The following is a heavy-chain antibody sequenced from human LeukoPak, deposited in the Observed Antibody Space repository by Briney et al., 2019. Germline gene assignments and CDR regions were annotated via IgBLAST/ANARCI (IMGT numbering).Heavy chain of an antibody. V-gene: IGHV3-66*01. J-gene: IGHJ3*02. CDR1: GFTVSSNY. CDR2: IYSGGST. D-gene: IGHD2/OR15-2a*01. CDR3: ARGLRLLFDAFDI. Sequence: GGSLRLSCAASGFTVSSNYMSWVRQAPGKGLEWVSVIYSGGSTYYADSVKGRFTISRDNSKNTLYLQMNSLRAEDTAVYYCARGLRLLFDAFDIWGQGTMVTVSS.